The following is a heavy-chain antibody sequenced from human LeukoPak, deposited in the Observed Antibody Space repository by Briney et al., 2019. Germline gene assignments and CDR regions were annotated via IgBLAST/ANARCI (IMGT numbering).Heavy chain of an antibody. J-gene: IGHJ4*02. CDR2: ISYIGNT. Sequence: PSETLSLTCTVSGGSISSYFWSWIRQPSGKGLEWIGHISYIGNTNYNTSLKSRLTMSIDTSKKQFSLKLSALTAADTAVYYYARCDPYYFDSWGQGTLVTVSS. V-gene: IGHV4-59*08. D-gene: IGHD2-21*02. CDR1: GGSISSYF. CDR3: ARCDPYYFDS.